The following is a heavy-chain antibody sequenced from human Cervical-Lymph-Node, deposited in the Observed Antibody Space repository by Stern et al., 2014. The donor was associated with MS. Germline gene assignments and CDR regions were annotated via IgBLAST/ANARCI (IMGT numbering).Heavy chain of an antibody. CDR2: IYYSGST. CDR3: ARVRPNKTWMETPYGMDV. Sequence: QLQESGPGRVKPSDTLTLTCTASGSSISPYYWSWVRQPPGKDLAWIGFIYYSGSTKYNASLKHRVVLSIDPSTSPFSLRRSPVAAADTAVYYCARVRPNKTWMETPYGMDVWGRGTTGTVSS. D-gene: IGHD1/OR15-1a*01. CDR1: GSSISPYY. J-gene: IGHJ6*02. V-gene: IGHV4-59*07.